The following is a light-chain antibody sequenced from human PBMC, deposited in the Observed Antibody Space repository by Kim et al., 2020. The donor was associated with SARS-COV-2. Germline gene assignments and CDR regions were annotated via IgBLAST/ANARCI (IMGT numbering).Light chain of an antibody. CDR1: QGIDNS. CDR3: LQHKTYPRT. J-gene: IGKJ4*01. CDR2: GAS. Sequence: DIQMTQSPSAMSASVGDRVTITCRASQGIDNSLAWFQQKPGKVPKRLIYGASNLQSGVPSRFSGSGSGTEFTLTISSLQPEDFATYYCLQHKTYPRTFGGGTKVDIK. V-gene: IGKV1-17*03.